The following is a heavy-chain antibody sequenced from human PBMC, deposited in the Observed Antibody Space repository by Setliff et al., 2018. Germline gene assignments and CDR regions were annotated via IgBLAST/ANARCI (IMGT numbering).Heavy chain of an antibody. D-gene: IGHD1-26*01. V-gene: IGHV4-39*01. J-gene: IGHJ5*01. CDR2: MEYSGRT. Sequence: PSETLSLTCTVSGGSISSGDYYWRWIRQPPGKRLECMGGMEYSGRTYHNPFLQSRVTITIDTSKNQFSLKLTSVTAADTAIYYCARRRENYNWFDSWGQGTLVTVSS. CDR1: GGSISSGDYY. CDR3: ARRRENYNWFDS.